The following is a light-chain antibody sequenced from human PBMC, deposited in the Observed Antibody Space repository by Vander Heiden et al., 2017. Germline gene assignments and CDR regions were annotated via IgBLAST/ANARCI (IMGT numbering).Light chain of an antibody. CDR2: EVT. V-gene: IGLV2-23*02. J-gene: IGLJ3*02. Sequence: SALTQPASVSGSPGQSITIPCTGTSSDVGRYDFVSWYQQHPDKAPKLMIFEVTQRPSGVSNRFSASKSGNRASLTISGLQAEEEADYYCCSYAGGRTWVFGGGTKLTVL. CDR3: CSYAGGRTWV. CDR1: SSDVGRYDF.